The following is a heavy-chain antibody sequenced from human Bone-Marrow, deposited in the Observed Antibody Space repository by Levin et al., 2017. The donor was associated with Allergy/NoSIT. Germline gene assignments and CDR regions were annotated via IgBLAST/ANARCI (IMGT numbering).Heavy chain of an antibody. Sequence: ASVKVSCKASGYTFTGYYMHWVRQAPGQGLEWMGWINPNSGGTNYAQKFQGRVTMTRDTSISTAYMELSRLRSDDTAVYYCARDSSSWYGDAFDIWGQGTMVTVSS. D-gene: IGHD6-13*01. CDR2: INPNSGGT. CDR1: GYTFTGYY. V-gene: IGHV1-2*02. CDR3: ARDSSSWYGDAFDI. J-gene: IGHJ3*02.